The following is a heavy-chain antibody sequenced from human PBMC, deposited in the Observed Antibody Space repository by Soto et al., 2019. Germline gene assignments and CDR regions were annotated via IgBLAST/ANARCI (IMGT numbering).Heavy chain of an antibody. V-gene: IGHV6-1*02. D-gene: IGHD4-17*01. Sequence: QVQLQQSGPGLVKPSHTLSLTCAISGDSVSSNGAAWNWIRQSPSRGLEWLGRTYYRSKWYNDYAVSVKSRITINPDTSKSQFSLQLNSVTPEDTAVYYCARDKHDYFNRGIGFDTWGQGILVTVSS. CDR3: ARDKHDYFNRGIGFDT. CDR2: TYYRSKWYN. J-gene: IGHJ5*02. CDR1: GDSVSSNGAA.